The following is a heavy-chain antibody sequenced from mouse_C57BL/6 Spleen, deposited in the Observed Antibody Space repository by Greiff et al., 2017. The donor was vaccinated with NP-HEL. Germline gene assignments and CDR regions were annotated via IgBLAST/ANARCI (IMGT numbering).Heavy chain of an antibody. CDR1: GYTFTSYW. CDR3: ARREAGTFHWYFDV. Sequence: QVHVKQPGAELVKPGASVKLSCKASGYTFTSYWMHWVKQRPGQGLEWIGMIHPNSGSTNYNEKFKSKATLTVDKSSSTAYMQLSSLTSEDSAVYYCARREAGTFHWYFDVWGTGTTVTVSS. CDR2: IHPNSGST. D-gene: IGHD4-1*01. J-gene: IGHJ1*03. V-gene: IGHV1-64*01.